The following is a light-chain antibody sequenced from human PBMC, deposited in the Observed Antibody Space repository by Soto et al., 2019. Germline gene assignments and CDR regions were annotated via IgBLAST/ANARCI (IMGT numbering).Light chain of an antibody. V-gene: IGKV3-20*01. CDR3: QQYGSSPWT. CDR2: GAS. J-gene: IGKJ1*01. CDR1: QSISRN. Sequence: VLAQSPATLSLSPGESATQSCRASQSISRNLARYQQKVVQAPRLLIYGASIRATGIPDRFSGSGSGTDLTLTISRLQPEDFAVYYCQQYGSSPWTFGQGTKVDIK.